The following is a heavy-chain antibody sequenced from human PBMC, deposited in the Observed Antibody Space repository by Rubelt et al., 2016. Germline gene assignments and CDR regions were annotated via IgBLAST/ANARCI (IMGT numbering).Heavy chain of an antibody. CDR2: IYYSGNT. D-gene: IGHD3-10*01. CDR3: ARTLGADRFFDL. CDR1: GASLNTFY. J-gene: IGHJ2*01. Sequence: QVQLQESGPGLVKSSETLSLTCTVSGASLNTFYWNWIRQSPGKGLEWIGRIYYSGNTDYNPSLKGRVTISVDTSKNQFSLKLNSVTAADTAVYYCARTLGADRFFDLWGRGTLVTVSA. V-gene: IGHV4-59*01.